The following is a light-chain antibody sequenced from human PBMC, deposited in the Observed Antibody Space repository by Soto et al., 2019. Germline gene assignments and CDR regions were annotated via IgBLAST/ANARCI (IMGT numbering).Light chain of an antibody. CDR1: QGIGND. CDR3: LQDYVYPWT. J-gene: IGKJ1*01. CDR2: EAS. V-gene: IGKV1-6*01. Sequence: GDRVTISCRASQGIGNDLGWYQQKPGKAPKLLIYEASTLRTGVASRFSGSGSGTDFTLTISSLQPEDFATYYCLQDYVYPWTFGQGTKVEVK.